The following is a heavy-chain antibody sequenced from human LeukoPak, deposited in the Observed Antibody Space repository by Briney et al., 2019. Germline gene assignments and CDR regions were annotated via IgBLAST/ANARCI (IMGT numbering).Heavy chain of an antibody. D-gene: IGHD6-19*01. CDR1: GGSISSYY. CDR3: ARDVAGLYYFDY. V-gene: IGHV4-59*01. CDR2: IYYSGST. J-gene: IGHJ4*02. Sequence: PSETLSLTCTVSGGSISSYYSSWIRQPPGKGLKWIGYIYYSGSTNYNPSLKSRVNISVDTSKNQFSLKLSSVTAADTAVYYCARDVAGLYYFDYWGQGTLVTVSS.